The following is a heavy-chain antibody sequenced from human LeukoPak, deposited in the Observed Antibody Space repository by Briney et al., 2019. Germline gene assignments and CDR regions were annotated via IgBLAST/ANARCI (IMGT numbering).Heavy chain of an antibody. V-gene: IGHV3-23*01. CDR3: ARDLATFVS. J-gene: IGHJ5*02. D-gene: IGHD1-26*01. CDR2: ISGGGGNS. Sequence: GGSLRLSCAASGITFDNYIMNWVRQAPGEGRGWVAAISGGGGNSWYADSVKGRFTISRDTSKNTVYLQMNSLKVDDTAVYYCARDLATFVSWGQGTLVSVSS. CDR1: GITFDNYI.